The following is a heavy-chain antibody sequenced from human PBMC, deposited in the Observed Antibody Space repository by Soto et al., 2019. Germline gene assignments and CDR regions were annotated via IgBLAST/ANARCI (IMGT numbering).Heavy chain of an antibody. D-gene: IGHD2-2*01. CDR2: IKQDGSEK. Sequence: GGSLRLSCADSGFTFRDFWMSWVRQAPRQGLEWVANIKQDGSEKYYVHSGKGECTISRDNARSSGYLQMNSLRAENRAVYYFAREKSYVGYSTSTSFPAFDIWGQGTVVTV. CDR1: GFTFRDFW. J-gene: IGHJ3*02. V-gene: IGHV3-7*03. CDR3: AREKSYVGYSTSTSFPAFDI.